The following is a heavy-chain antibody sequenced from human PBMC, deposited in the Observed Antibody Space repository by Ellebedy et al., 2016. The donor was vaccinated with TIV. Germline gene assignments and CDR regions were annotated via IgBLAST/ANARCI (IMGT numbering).Heavy chain of an antibody. CDR3: ARGAMALS. J-gene: IGHJ5*02. V-gene: IGHV1-18*01. D-gene: IGHD5-24*01. CDR2: VTAYNRDT. Sequence: AASVKVSCKASGYSFTSRGISWVRQAPGQGLQWLGWVTAYNRDTYYAQNFQGRVTFTTDTSSSTAYMELRGLRSDDTGVYYCARGAMALSWGQGTLVTVSS. CDR1: GYSFTSRG.